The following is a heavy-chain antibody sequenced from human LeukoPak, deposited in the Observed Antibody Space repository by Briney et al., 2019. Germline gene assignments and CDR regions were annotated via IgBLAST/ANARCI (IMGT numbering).Heavy chain of an antibody. CDR3: AELGITMIGGV. CDR1: GFSFNDYI. J-gene: IGHJ6*04. V-gene: IGHV3-69-1*02. Sequence: SGGSLRLSCQASGFSFNDYIMSWVRQAPGKGLEWVSFIYSDNTHYSDSVKGRFTISRDNAKNSLYLQMNSLRAEDTAVYYCAELGITMIGGVWGKGTTVTISS. CDR2: IYSDNT. D-gene: IGHD3-10*02.